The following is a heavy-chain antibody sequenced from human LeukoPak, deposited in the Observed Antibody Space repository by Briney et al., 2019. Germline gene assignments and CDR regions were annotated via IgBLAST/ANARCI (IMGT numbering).Heavy chain of an antibody. D-gene: IGHD6-6*01. CDR3: ARVLVGPRPKSIAARPYSDYFDY. CDR1: GGSISSSSYY. V-gene: IGHV4-39*07. Sequence: PSETLSLTCSVSGGSISSSSYYWGWLRQPPGKGLEWIGSIYYSGSTYYNPSLKSRVTISVDTSKNQFSLKLSSVTAADTAVYYCARVLVGPRPKSIAARPYSDYFDYWGQGTLVIVSS. J-gene: IGHJ4*02. CDR2: IYYSGST.